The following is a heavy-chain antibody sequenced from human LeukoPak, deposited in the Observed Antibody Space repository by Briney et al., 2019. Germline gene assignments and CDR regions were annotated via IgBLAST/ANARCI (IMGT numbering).Heavy chain of an antibody. V-gene: IGHV4-39*01. CDR3: AILPYYYDSSGYYFDY. D-gene: IGHD3-22*01. CDR1: GGSISSSSYY. J-gene: IGHJ4*02. CDR2: IYYSGST. Sequence: SETLSLTCTVSGGSISSSSYYWGWLRQPPGKGLEWLGSIYYSGSTYYNPSLKSRVTISVDTSKNQFSLKLSSVTAADTAVYYCAILPYYYDSSGYYFDYWGQGTLVTVSS.